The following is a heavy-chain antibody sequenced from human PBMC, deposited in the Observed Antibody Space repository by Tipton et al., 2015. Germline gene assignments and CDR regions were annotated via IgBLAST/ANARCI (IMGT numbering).Heavy chain of an antibody. V-gene: IGHV1-2*06. CDR2: IDPQNGVT. CDR1: GYAFTDYH. CDR3: ATDSLRTTLGSH. J-gene: IGHJ1*01. D-gene: IGHD1-14*01. Sequence: QVQLVQSGAEVGEPGASLMVSCKASGYAFTDYHIHWMRQAPGQGLEWMGQIDPQNGVTNYAQGFRGRVTMTRDAFILTAHMELRGLRSDDTAVYFCATDSLRTTLGSHWGQGTLVTVSS.